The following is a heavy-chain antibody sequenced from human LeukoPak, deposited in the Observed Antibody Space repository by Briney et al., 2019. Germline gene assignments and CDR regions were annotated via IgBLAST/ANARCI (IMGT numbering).Heavy chain of an antibody. V-gene: IGHV3-21*01. CDR2: ISSSSSYI. J-gene: IGHJ5*02. CDR3: ARVEGVVPAATNWFDP. Sequence: PGGSLRLSCAASGFTFSSYSMIWVRQAPGKGLEWVSSISSSSSYIYYADSVKGRFTISRDNAKNSLYLQMNSLRAEDTAVYYCARVEGVVPAATNWFDPWGQGTLVTVSS. CDR1: GFTFSSYS. D-gene: IGHD2-2*01.